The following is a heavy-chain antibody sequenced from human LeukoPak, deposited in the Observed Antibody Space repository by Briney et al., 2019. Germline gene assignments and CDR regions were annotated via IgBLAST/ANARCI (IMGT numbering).Heavy chain of an antibody. CDR1: GFTFSSYS. V-gene: IGHV3-21*04. D-gene: IGHD2-15*01. CDR2: ITSSRDHI. CDR3: ARVVPHYYHMDV. J-gene: IGHJ6*03. Sequence: PGGSLRLSCAASGFTFSSYSMNWVRQAPGKGLEWVSSITSSRDHIYYADSVRGRFTISRDSARNSLYLEMSSLRTEDTAVFYCARVVPHYYHMDVWGKGTTVTVSS.